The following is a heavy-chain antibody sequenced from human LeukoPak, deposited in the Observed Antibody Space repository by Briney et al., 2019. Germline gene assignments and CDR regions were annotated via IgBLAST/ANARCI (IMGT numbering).Heavy chain of an antibody. CDR2: IYYSGRT. D-gene: IGHD3-16*01. CDR1: GGSISSSNW. CDR3: ARQRVRGFYYYYYMDV. Sequence: SGTLSLTCGVSGGSISSSNWWSWVRQPPGKGLEWIGEIYYSGRTNYNPSLKNRVTMSVDKSNNQFSLKLSSVTAADTAVYYCARQRVRGFYYYYYMDVWGKGTTVTISS. J-gene: IGHJ6*03. V-gene: IGHV4-4*02.